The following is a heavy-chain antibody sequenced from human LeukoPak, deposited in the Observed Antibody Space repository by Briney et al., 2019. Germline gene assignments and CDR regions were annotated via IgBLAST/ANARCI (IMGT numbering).Heavy chain of an antibody. Sequence: ASVKVSCKASGYTFTSYAMHWVRQAPGQRLEWMGWINAGNGNTKYSQKFQGRVTMTRDTSTSTVYMELSSLRSEDTAVYYCARRGYSYGYYFDYWGQGTLVTVSS. CDR2: INAGNGNT. V-gene: IGHV1-3*01. J-gene: IGHJ4*02. CDR3: ARRGYSYGYYFDY. D-gene: IGHD5-18*01. CDR1: GYTFTSYA.